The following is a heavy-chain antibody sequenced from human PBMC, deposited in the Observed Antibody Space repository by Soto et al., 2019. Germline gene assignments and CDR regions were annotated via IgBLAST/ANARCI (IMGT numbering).Heavy chain of an antibody. CDR1: RGIFSSYT. J-gene: IGHJ6*02. D-gene: IGHD5-18*01. CDR2: IIPIFGSA. CDR3: ARVSNTGMVNSLYYAMDV. V-gene: IGHV1-69*01. Sequence: QVQLLQSGAEVKEPGSSVKVSCTASRGIFSSYTITWVRQAPGRGLEWLGWIIPIFGSARYVQKLQGRVTSTADESTSTVYMELSSLRSEDTAVYYWARVSNTGMVNSLYYAMDVWGQGTTVTVSS.